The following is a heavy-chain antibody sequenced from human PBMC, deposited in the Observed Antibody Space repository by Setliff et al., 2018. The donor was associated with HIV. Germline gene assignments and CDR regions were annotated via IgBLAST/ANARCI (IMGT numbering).Heavy chain of an antibody. D-gene: IGHD6-13*01. CDR1: GGSFSDYY. J-gene: IGHJ4*02. Sequence: PSETLSLTCAVYGGSFSDYYWNWIRQPPGKGLEWIGEINHTGSSYYNPSLNDRATISLDTSKNQFSLKLSSVTAADTAVYYCARDGYSSSWYVISGSFDYWGQGILVTVSS. CDR2: INHTGSS. V-gene: IGHV4-34*01. CDR3: ARDGYSSSWYVISGSFDY.